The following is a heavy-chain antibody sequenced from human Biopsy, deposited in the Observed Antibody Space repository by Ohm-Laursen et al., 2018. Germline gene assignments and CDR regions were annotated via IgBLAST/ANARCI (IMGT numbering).Heavy chain of an antibody. CDR2: IWYDGSSE. CDR3: ARDPIVGSKADGMDV. J-gene: IGHJ6*02. CDR1: GFTFSVHA. Sequence: SLRLSCTAPGFTFSVHAMHWVRQAPGKGLEWVAIIWYDGSSEYYADSVKGRFTISRDNSKNTVYLQMNSLRVEDTAVYYCARDPIVGSKADGMDVWGQGTTVTVSS. V-gene: IGHV3-33*01. D-gene: IGHD1-26*01.